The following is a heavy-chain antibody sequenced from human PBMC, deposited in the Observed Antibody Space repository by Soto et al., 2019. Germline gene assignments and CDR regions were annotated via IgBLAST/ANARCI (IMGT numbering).Heavy chain of an antibody. V-gene: IGHV1-69*13. D-gene: IGHD4-4*01. CDR2: IIPMFGTP. CDR1: GGSFSNYA. J-gene: IGHJ6*02. Sequence: SVKVSCKTSGGSFSNYAFSWVRQAPGQGLEWMGAIIPMFGTPNYAQMFQGRVSITADESTNTAYMEVTSLRSDDSAVYFCARGATVTRHHLYRMDVSGPGTSLTV. CDR3: ARGATVTRHHLYRMDV.